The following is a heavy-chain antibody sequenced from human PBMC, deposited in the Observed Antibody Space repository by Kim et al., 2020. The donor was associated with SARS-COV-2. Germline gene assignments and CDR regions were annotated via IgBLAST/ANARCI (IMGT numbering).Heavy chain of an antibody. CDR2: INWNGGST. Sequence: GGSLRLSCAASGFTFDDYGMSWVRQAPGKGLEWVSGINWNGGSTGYADSVKGRFTISRDNAKNSLYLQMNSLRAEDTALYYCARDRSLWFLTTEPGWYFDLWGRGTLVTVSS. V-gene: IGHV3-20*04. CDR1: GFTFDDYG. D-gene: IGHD4-17*01. J-gene: IGHJ2*01. CDR3: ARDRSLWFLTTEPGWYFDL.